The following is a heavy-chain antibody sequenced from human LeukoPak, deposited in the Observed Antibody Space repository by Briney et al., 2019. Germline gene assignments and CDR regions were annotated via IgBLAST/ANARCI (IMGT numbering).Heavy chain of an antibody. J-gene: IGHJ5*02. CDR3: AKDGGGITTNWFDP. CDR2: ISGSGGST. CDR1: GFTFSSYA. V-gene: IGHV3-23*01. Sequence: GASLRLSCAASGFTFSSYAMSWVRQAPGKGLEWVSAISGSGGSTYYVDSVKGRFTISRDNSKNTLYLQMNSLRAEDTAVYYCAKDGGGITTNWFDPWGQGTLVTVSS. D-gene: IGHD3-22*01.